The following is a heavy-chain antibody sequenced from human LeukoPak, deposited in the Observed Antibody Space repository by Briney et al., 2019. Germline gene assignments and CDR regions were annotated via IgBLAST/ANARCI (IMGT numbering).Heavy chain of an antibody. D-gene: IGHD1-14*01. CDR1: GFTFSSHW. CDR2: INGDGRRI. V-gene: IGHV3-74*03. Sequence: GGSLRLSCAASGFTFSSHWMHWVRHVPGRGLVWVSRINGDGRRITYADSVKGRFTISRDNAKNTLFLQMDSLRAEDTALYYCARDRPDGRTSFDYWGLGTLVTVSS. J-gene: IGHJ4*02. CDR3: ARDRPDGRTSFDY.